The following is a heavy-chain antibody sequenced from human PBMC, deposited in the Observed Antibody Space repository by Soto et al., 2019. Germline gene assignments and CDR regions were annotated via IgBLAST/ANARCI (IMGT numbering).Heavy chain of an antibody. J-gene: IGHJ5*02. D-gene: IGHD3-3*01. CDR3: ARGLFYDFWSGYLNWFDP. CDR1: GGSFSGYY. Sequence: TLSLTCAVYGGSFSGYYWSWIRQPPGKGLEWIGEINHSGSTNYNPSLKSRVTISVDTSKNQFSLKLSSVTAADTAVYYCARGLFYDFWSGYLNWFDPWGQGTLVTVSS. CDR2: INHSGST. V-gene: IGHV4-34*01.